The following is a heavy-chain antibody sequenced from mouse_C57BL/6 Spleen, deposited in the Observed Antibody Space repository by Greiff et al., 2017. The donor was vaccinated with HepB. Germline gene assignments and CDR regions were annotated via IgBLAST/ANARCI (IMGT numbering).Heavy chain of an antibody. J-gene: IGHJ2*01. Sequence: LQESGPELVKPGASVKISCKASGYAFSSSWMNWVKQRPGKGLEWIGRIYPGDGDTNYNGKFKGKATLTADKSSSTAYMQLSSLTSEDSAVYFCASPGYFDYWGQGTTLTVSS. V-gene: IGHV1-82*01. CDR2: IYPGDGDT. CDR1: GYAFSSSW. CDR3: ASPGYFDY.